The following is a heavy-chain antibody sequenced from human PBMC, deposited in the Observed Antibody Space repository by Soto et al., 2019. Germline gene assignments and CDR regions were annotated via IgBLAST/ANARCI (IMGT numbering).Heavy chain of an antibody. CDR1: GFTFSSYS. V-gene: IGHV3-21*01. Sequence: PGGSLRLSCAASGFTFSSYSMNWVRQAPGKGLEWVSSISSSSSYIYYADSVKGRFTISRDNAKNSLYLQMNSLRAEDTAVYYCAREVFGVVIGYFDYWGQGTLVTVSS. CDR2: ISSSSSYI. CDR3: AREVFGVVIGYFDY. J-gene: IGHJ4*02. D-gene: IGHD3-3*01.